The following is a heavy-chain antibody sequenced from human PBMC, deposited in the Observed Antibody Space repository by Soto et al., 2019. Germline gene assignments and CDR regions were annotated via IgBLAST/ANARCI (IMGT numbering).Heavy chain of an antibody. Sequence: ASVKLSCKASGYIITNHYIHCVRQAPGQGLEWMGIINPSGGSTNYLQKFQGRITMTRDTSTSAVYMELSSLRSEDTAVYFCARADYYDSSGFYYDCWGQGSLVTVSS. J-gene: IGHJ4*02. D-gene: IGHD3-22*01. CDR1: GYIITNHY. CDR3: ARADYYDSSGFYYDC. V-gene: IGHV1-46*01. CDR2: INPSGGST.